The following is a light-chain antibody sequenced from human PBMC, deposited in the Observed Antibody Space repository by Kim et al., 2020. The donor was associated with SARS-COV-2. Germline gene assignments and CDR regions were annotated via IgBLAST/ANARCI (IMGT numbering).Light chain of an antibody. CDR1: QNINSW. Sequence: APVGSSVPTTCRARQNINSWLAWYQQKPGKAPKLLIYKASSLESGVPLRFSGSGSGTEFTLTISSLQPDDFATYYCQQYKTYPWTFGQGTKVDIK. V-gene: IGKV1-5*03. CDR2: KAS. CDR3: QQYKTYPWT. J-gene: IGKJ1*01.